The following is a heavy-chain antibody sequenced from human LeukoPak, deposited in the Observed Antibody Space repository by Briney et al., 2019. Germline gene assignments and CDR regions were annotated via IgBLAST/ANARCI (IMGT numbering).Heavy chain of an antibody. Sequence: ASVKVSCKASGGTFSSYAISWVRQAPGQGPEWMGGIIPIFGTANYAQKFQGRVTITADESTSTAYMELSSLRSEDTAVYYCARDRVLGDTIGYYYGMDVWGKGTTVTVSS. D-gene: IGHD3-10*01. J-gene: IGHJ6*04. CDR3: ARDRVLGDTIGYYYGMDV. V-gene: IGHV1-69*13. CDR1: GGTFSSYA. CDR2: IIPIFGTA.